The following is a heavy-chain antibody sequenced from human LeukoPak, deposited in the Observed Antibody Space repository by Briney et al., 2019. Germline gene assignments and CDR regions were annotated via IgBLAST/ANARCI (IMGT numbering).Heavy chain of an antibody. V-gene: IGHV4-38-2*01. CDR1: GYSISSGYY. D-gene: IGHD5-12*01. CDR3: ARVASGYDFRLNY. Sequence: SETLSLTCAVSGYSISSGYYWGWIRQPPGKGLEWIGDIYHSGTTYYNPSLKSRVTISVDTSKNQFSLKLSSVTAADTAVYYCARVASGYDFRLNYWGQGTLVTVSS. J-gene: IGHJ4*02. CDR2: IYHSGTT.